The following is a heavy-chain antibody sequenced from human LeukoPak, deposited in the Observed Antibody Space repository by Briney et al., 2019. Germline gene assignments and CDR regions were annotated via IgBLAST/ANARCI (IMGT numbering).Heavy chain of an antibody. D-gene: IGHD6-19*01. CDR1: GFTFSSYS. CDR2: ISSSSSYI. J-gene: IGHJ4*02. V-gene: IGHV3-21*01. Sequence: GGSLRLSCAASGFTFSSYSMNWVRQAPGKGLEWVSSISSSSSYIYYADSVKGRFTISRDNSKSTLYLQMNSLRAEDTAVYYCAKVRWDNSGWYYLDDWGQGTLVTVSS. CDR3: AKVRWDNSGWYYLDD.